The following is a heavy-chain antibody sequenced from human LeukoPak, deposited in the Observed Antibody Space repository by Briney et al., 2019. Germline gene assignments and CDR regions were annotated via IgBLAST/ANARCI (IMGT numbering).Heavy chain of an antibody. CDR2: ISSSGTI. CDR3: ASNGGYCSSTSCYSYFDY. J-gene: IGHJ4*02. CDR1: GFTFSSYN. V-gene: IGHV3-48*02. D-gene: IGHD2-2*02. Sequence: PGGSLRLSCAASGFTFSSYNMNWVRPAPGKGRWWVSYISSSGTIYYADSVKGRFTISRDNAKNSLYLQMKSLRDEDTAVYYCASNGGYCSSTSCYSYFDYWGQGTLVTVSS.